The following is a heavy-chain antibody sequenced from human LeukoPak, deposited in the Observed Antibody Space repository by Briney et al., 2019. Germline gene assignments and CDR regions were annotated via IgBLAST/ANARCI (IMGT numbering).Heavy chain of an antibody. J-gene: IGHJ4*02. D-gene: IGHD3-22*01. CDR2: IKSKTDGGTT. V-gene: IGHV3-15*01. CDR1: GFTFSNAW. Sequence: GGSLRLSCAASGFTFSNAWMSWVRQVPGKGLEWVGRIKSKTDGGTTDYAAPVKGRFTISRDDSKNTLYLQMNSLKTEDTAVYYCTTTGLYYYDKYYFDYWGQGTLVTVSS. CDR3: TTTGLYYYDKYYFDY.